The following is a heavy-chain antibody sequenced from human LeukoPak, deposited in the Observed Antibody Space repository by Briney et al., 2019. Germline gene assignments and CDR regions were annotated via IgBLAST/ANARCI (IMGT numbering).Heavy chain of an antibody. CDR2: IIPIFGTA. Sequence: SVKVSCKASGGTFSSYAISWVRQAPGQGLEWMGGIIPIFGTANYAQKFQGRVTITTDESTSTAYMELSSLRSEDTAVYYCARYLYCSGGSCYSHPPYYYMDVWGKGTTVTVSS. J-gene: IGHJ6*03. D-gene: IGHD2-15*01. CDR1: GGTFSSYA. CDR3: ARYLYCSGGSCYSHPPYYYMDV. V-gene: IGHV1-69*05.